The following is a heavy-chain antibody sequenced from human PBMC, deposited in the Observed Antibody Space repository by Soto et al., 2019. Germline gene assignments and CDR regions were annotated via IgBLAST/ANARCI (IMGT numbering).Heavy chain of an antibody. D-gene: IGHD1-26*01. Sequence: QVQLVQSGAEVKKPGSSVKVSCKASGGTFSSYAISWVRQAPGQGLEWMGGIIPIFGTANYAQKFQGRVTSTADESTSTAYMELSSLSSEDTAVYYCARKVVGATAHYYYGMDVWGQGTTVTVAS. CDR1: GGTFSSYA. CDR3: ARKVVGATAHYYYGMDV. V-gene: IGHV1-69*01. CDR2: IIPIFGTA. J-gene: IGHJ6*02.